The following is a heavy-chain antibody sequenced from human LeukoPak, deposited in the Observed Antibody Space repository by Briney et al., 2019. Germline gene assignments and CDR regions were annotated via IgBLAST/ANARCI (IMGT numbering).Heavy chain of an antibody. CDR1: GFTFSSYA. D-gene: IGHD3-10*01. J-gene: IGHJ5*02. CDR2: ISAGGCST. Sequence: GGSLRLSCAASGFTFSSYAMSWVRQAPGKGLEWVSAISAGGCSTYYADSVKGRFTISIDNSKNTLYLQMNSLRVADTAVYNCAKGGFTGWFDPWGQGTLVTVSS. CDR3: AKGGFTGWFDP. V-gene: IGHV3-23*01.